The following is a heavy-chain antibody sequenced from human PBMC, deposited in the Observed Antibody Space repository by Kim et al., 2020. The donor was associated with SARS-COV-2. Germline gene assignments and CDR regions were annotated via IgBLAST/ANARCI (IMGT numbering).Heavy chain of an antibody. CDR3: ARSITGVEDRWKPRHGVWFDP. Sequence: SETLSLTCTVSGGSISSYYWSWIRQPPGKGLEWIGYIYYSGSTNYNPSLKSRVTISVDTSKNQFSLKLSSVTAADTAVYYCARSITGVEDRWKPRHGVWFDPWGQGTLVTVSS. CDR2: IYYSGST. J-gene: IGHJ5*02. V-gene: IGHV4-59*08. CDR1: GGSISSYY. D-gene: IGHD2-8*01.